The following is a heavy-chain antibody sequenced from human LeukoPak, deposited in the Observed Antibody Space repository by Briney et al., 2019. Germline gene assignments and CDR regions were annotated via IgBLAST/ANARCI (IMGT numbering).Heavy chain of an antibody. CDR1: GFTFSSYA. Sequence: GGSLRLSCAASGFTFSSYAMSWVRQAPGKGLGWVSAISGSGGSTYYADSVKGRFTISRDNSKNTLYLQMNSLRAEDTAVYYCAKQSSRRLDYFDYWGQGTLVTVSS. V-gene: IGHV3-23*01. CDR2: ISGSGGST. D-gene: IGHD6-13*01. J-gene: IGHJ4*02. CDR3: AKQSSRRLDYFDY.